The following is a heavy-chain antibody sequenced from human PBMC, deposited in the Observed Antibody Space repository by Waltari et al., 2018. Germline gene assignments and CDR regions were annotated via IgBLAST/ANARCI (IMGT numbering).Heavy chain of an antibody. Sequence: EVQLVESGGGLVQPGGSLRLSCAASGFTFSSYEMNWVRQAPGKGLEWVSYISSSGSTRYYADSVKGRFTISRDNAKNSLYLQMNSLRAEDTAVYYCAHLMVRGVLTDYWGQGTLVTVSS. J-gene: IGHJ4*02. V-gene: IGHV3-48*03. D-gene: IGHD3-10*01. CDR2: ISSSGSTR. CDR3: AHLMVRGVLTDY. CDR1: GFTFSSYE.